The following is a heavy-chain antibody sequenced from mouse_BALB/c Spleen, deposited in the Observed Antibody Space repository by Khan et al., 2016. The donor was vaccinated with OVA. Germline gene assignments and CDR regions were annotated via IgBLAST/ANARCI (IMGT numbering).Heavy chain of an antibody. CDR1: GFSLTSYG. V-gene: IGHV2-3*01. J-gene: IGHJ3*01. CDR3: ARYYYGRAWFAY. D-gene: IGHD1-1*01. CDR2: LWGDGST. Sequence: QVQLKQSGPGLVAPSQSLSITCTVSGFSLTSYGVGWVRQPPGKGLEWLGVLWGDGSTNYHSALISRLSISKDNSKSQDFLKLNSLQTDDTATYYCARYYYGRAWFAYWGQGTLVTVSA.